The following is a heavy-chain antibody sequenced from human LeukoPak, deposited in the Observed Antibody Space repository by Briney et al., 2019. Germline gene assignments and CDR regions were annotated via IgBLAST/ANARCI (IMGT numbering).Heavy chain of an antibody. CDR2: IYIDGST. CDR1: GFTFSTYA. CDR3: ARAIFGVIGFDP. Sequence: GGSLRLSCAASGFTFSTYAVNWVRQAPGKGLEWVSVIYIDGSTYYADSVKGRFTISRDNSKNTLYLQMNSLRAEDTAVYYCARAIFGVIGFDPWGQGTLVTVSS. D-gene: IGHD3-3*01. J-gene: IGHJ5*02. V-gene: IGHV3-66*01.